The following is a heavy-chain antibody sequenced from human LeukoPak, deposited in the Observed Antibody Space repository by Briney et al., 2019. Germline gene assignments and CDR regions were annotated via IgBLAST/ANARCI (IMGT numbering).Heavy chain of an antibody. Sequence: GGSLRLSCAASGFTFSSYGMHWVRQAPGKGPEWVAVISYDGSNKYYADSVKGRFTISRDNSKNTLYLQMNSLRAEDTAVYYCAKDAIVVVPAASIFDYWGQGTLVTVSS. CDR1: GFTFSSYG. V-gene: IGHV3-30*18. CDR2: ISYDGSNK. J-gene: IGHJ4*02. CDR3: AKDAIVVVPAASIFDY. D-gene: IGHD2-2*01.